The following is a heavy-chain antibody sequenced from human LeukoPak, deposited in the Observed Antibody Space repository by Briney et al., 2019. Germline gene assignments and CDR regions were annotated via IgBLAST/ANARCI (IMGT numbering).Heavy chain of an antibody. CDR2: VSYEGSLK. CDR3: ARDLRKGRYFDY. D-gene: IGHD3-10*01. Sequence: PGRSLRLSCAASGFTFSSYGMHWVRQAPGKGLEWVAVVSYEGSLKYYADSVKGRFTISRDNSKNTLYVQMNSLRAEDTAVYYCARDLRKGRYFDYWGQGTLVTVSS. V-gene: IGHV3-30*03. J-gene: IGHJ4*02. CDR1: GFTFSSYG.